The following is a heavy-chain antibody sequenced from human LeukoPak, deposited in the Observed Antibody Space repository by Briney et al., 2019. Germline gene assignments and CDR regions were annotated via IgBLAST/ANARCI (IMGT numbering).Heavy chain of an antibody. Sequence: PSETLSLTCTVSGGSISSYYWSWIRQPPGKGLEWIGEINHSGSTNYNPSLKSRVTISVDTSKNQFSLKLSSVTAADTAVYYCARRVHYYGSGSYSLAFDYWGQGTLVTVSS. J-gene: IGHJ4*02. CDR1: GGSISSYY. CDR2: INHSGST. V-gene: IGHV4-34*01. CDR3: ARRVHYYGSGSYSLAFDY. D-gene: IGHD3-10*01.